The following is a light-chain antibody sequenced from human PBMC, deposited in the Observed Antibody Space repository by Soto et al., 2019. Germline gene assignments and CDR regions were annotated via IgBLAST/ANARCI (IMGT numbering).Light chain of an antibody. CDR2: GVT. Sequence: QSALTQPASVSGSPGQSITISCTGTSSDIGAYNYVSWYQQYPGKAPKLMIYGVTNRPSGVSNRFSGSKTGNTASLTISGYQAEDEADYYCFSHRSGDSHVFGTGTKVTVL. V-gene: IGLV2-14*01. J-gene: IGLJ1*01. CDR3: FSHRSGDSHV. CDR1: SSDIGAYNY.